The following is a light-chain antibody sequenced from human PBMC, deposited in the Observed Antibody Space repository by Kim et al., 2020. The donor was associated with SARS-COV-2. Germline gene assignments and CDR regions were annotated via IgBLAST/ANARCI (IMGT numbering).Light chain of an antibody. V-gene: IGKV3-11*01. Sequence: PGEGANLSCRASRSITSNCLAWYQQKPGQAPRLHIYDASNRATGIPARFSGSGSGTDFTVTISSLEPEDFAVYYCHQRSNWPRTFGQGTKVDIK. CDR2: DAS. CDR3: HQRSNWPRT. J-gene: IGKJ1*01. CDR1: RSITSN.